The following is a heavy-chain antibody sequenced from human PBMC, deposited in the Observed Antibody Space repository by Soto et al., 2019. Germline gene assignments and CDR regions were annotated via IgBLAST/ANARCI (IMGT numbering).Heavy chain of an antibody. V-gene: IGHV3-23*01. Sequence: PGGSLRLSCAASGFTFSSYAMSWVRQAPGKGLEWVSAISGSGGSTYYADSVKGRFTISRDNSKNTLYLQMNSLRAEDTAVYYCAKGLVWSGYYITGFDNWGLRTLVTVSS. D-gene: IGHD3-3*01. CDR3: AKGLVWSGYYITGFDN. CDR1: GFTFSSYA. J-gene: IGHJ4*02. CDR2: ISGSGGST.